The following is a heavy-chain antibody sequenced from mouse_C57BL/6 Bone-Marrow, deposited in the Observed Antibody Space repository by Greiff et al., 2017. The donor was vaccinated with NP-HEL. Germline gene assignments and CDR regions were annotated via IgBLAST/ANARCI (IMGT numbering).Heavy chain of an antibody. CDR1: GFTFSSYA. V-gene: IGHV5-4*01. CDR3: ARYSWFAY. J-gene: IGHJ3*01. Sequence: DVQLVESGGGLVKPGGSLKLSCAASGFTFSSYAMSWVRQTPEKRLEWVATISDGGSYTYYPDNVKGRFTISRDNAKNNLYLQMSHLKSEDTAMYYCARYSWFAYWGQGTLVTVSA. CDR2: ISDGGSYT.